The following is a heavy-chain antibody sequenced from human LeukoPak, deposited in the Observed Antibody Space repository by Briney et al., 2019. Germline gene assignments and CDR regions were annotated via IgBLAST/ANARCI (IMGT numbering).Heavy chain of an antibody. V-gene: IGHV4-59*01. D-gene: IGHD6-13*01. CDR3: ARGPHSIAAAGSSHFDY. CDR1: GGSIRGYY. Sequence: SETLSLTCTVSGGSIRGYYWSWIRQPPGKGLEWIGYIYYTGSTNYNPSLKSRVTISVDTSKNQFSLKLSSVTAADTAVYYCARGPHSIAAAGSSHFDYWGQGTLVTVSS. J-gene: IGHJ4*02. CDR2: IYYTGST.